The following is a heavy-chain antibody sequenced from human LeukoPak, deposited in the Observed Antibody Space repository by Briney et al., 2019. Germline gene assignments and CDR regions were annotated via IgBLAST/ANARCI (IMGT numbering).Heavy chain of an antibody. Sequence: KPSETLSLTCTVSGGSISSSNDYWGWIRQPPGKGLEWIGSIYYSGSTYYNPSLKSRVTISVDTSKNQFSLKLSSVTAADTAVYYCARDRRWELLHAFDIWGQGTMVTVSS. CDR2: IYYSGST. V-gene: IGHV4-39*07. CDR1: GGSISSSNDY. J-gene: IGHJ3*02. D-gene: IGHD1-26*01. CDR3: ARDRRWELLHAFDI.